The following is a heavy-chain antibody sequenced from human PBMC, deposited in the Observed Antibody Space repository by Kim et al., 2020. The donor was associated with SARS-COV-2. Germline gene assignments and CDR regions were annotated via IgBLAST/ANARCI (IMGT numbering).Heavy chain of an antibody. J-gene: IGHJ3*01. CDR3: ARENYYDSSGYYYFFSGGPVSRLHACDL. D-gene: IGHD3-22*01. CDR2: ISSSGSYI. V-gene: IGHV3-21*01. Sequence: GGSLRLSCAASGFTFSSYSMNWVRQAPGKGLEWVSSISSSGSYIYYADSVKGRFTISRDNAKNSLYLQMNRLRAEDTAVYYCARENYYDSSGYYYFFSGGPVSRLHACDLWPRGTELPVS. CDR1: GFTFSSYS.